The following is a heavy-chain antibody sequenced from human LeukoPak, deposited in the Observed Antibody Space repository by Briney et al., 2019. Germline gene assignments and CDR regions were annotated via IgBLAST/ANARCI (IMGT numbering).Heavy chain of an antibody. V-gene: IGHV1-2*04. CDR1: GYTFTGYY. CDR3: ARESPVGGATDPYGMDV. Sequence: VASVKVSCKASGYTFTGYYMHWVRQAPGQGLEWMGWINPNSGGTNYAQKFQGWVTMTRDTSISTAYMELSRLRSDDTAVYYCARESPVGGATDPYGMDVWGQGTTVTVSS. D-gene: IGHD1-26*01. J-gene: IGHJ6*02. CDR2: INPNSGGT.